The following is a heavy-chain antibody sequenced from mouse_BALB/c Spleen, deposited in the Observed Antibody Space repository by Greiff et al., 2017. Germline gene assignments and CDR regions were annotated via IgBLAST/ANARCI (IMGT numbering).Heavy chain of an antibody. CDR2: ISSGSSTI. D-gene: IGHD1-2*01. V-gene: IGHV5-17*02. J-gene: IGHJ2*01. Sequence: EVQLVESGGGLVQPGGSRKLSCAASGFTFSSFGMHWVRQAPEKGLEWVAYISSGSSTIYYADTVKGRFTISRDNPKNTLFLQMTSLRSEDTAMYYCARMDYGPDYWGQGTTLTVSS. CDR3: ARMDYGPDY. CDR1: GFTFSSFG.